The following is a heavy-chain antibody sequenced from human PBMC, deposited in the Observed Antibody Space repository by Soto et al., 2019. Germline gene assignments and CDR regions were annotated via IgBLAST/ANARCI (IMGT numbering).Heavy chain of an antibody. CDR2: IYYSGST. CDR1: GGSISSSSYY. V-gene: IGHV4-39*01. Sequence: SETLSITCTVSGGSISSSSYYWGWISQPPGKGLEWIGCIYYSGSTYYNPSLKSRVTISVDTSKNQFSLKLSSVTAADTAVYYCARAPRVAAAGLRNWFDPWGQGTLVTVSS. J-gene: IGHJ5*02. CDR3: ARAPRVAAAGLRNWFDP. D-gene: IGHD6-13*01.